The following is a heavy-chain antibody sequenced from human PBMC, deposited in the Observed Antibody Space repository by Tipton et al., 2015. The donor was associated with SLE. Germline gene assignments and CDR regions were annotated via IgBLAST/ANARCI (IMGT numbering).Heavy chain of an antibody. CDR2: ISYSGST. CDR1: GDSISSGNYY. D-gene: IGHD6-13*01. J-gene: IGHJ6*03. CDR3: ARGSSWTGYYYYYMDV. Sequence: TLSLTCTVSGDSISSGNYYWNWIRQPPGKGLEWIGYISYSGSTYYNPSLKSRVTISADTSKNQFSLKLSSVTAADTAVYYCARGSSWTGYYYYYMDVWGKGTTVTVSS. V-gene: IGHV4-30-4*01.